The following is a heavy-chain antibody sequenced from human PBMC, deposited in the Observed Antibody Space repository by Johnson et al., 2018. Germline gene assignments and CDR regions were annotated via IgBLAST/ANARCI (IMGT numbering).Heavy chain of an antibody. D-gene: IGHD4-17*01. CDR1: GFTFSSHW. J-gene: IGHJ6*02. Sequence: EVQLVESGGGLVQPGGSLRLSCAASGFTFSSHWMHWVRQAPGKGLVWVSHINSDGTTTTYADSVRGRFTISRDNAKNTLYLHMNSLRAEDTAVYYCARDRVGEKYGDYAAQYYYFCGMDVWGQGTTVTVSS. V-gene: IGHV3-74*01. CDR2: INSDGTTT. CDR3: ARDRVGEKYGDYAAQYYYFCGMDV.